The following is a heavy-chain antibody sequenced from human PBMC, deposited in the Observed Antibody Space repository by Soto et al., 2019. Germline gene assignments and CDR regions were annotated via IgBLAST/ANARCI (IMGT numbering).Heavy chain of an antibody. J-gene: IGHJ3*02. V-gene: IGHV1-2*02. CDR2: INPNSGGT. CDR3: ARDGGSGSDAFDI. D-gene: IGHD3-10*01. CDR1: GYTFTGYY. Sequence: ASVKVSCKASGYTFTGYYMHWVRQAPGQGLEWMGWINPNSGGTNYAQKFQGRVTMTRDTSISTAYMELSRLRSDDTAVYCCARDGGSGSDAFDIWGQGTMVTVSS.